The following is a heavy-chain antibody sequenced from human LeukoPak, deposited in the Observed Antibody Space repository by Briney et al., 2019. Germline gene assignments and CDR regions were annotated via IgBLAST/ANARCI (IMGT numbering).Heavy chain of an antibody. CDR1: GFIFSYYY. V-gene: IGHV3-11*01. CDR3: ARAGGSYLGEFNY. Sequence: GGSLSLSCAASGFIFSYYYMSWIRQAPGKGLEWVSYIGSSGRTIYYADSVKGRFTISRDNAKNSLFLQMNTLKAEDTAVYYCARAGGSYLGEFNYWGQGTLVTVSS. D-gene: IGHD1-26*01. CDR2: IGSSGRTI. J-gene: IGHJ4*02.